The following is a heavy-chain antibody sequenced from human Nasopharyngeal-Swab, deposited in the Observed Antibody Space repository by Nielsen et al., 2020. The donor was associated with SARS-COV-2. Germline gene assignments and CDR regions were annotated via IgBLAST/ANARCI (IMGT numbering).Heavy chain of an antibody. D-gene: IGHD3-3*01. CDR3: ATALTIFGADHYYYYYGMDV. CDR1: GYTLTELS. V-gene: IGHV1-24*01. CDR2: FDPEDGET. Sequence: ASVKVSCKVSGYTLTELSMHWVRQAPGKGLEWMGGFDPEDGETIYAQKFQGRVTMTEDTSTDTAYMELSSLRSEDTAVYYCATALTIFGADHYYYYYGMDVWGQGTTVTGSS. J-gene: IGHJ6*02.